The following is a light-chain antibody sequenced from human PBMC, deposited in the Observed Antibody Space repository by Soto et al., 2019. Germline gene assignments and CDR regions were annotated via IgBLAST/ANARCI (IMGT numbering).Light chain of an antibody. Sequence: QLVLTQPASVSGSPGQSITISCTGTSRDVALYNHVSWYQHHPGKAPQLIIYEHNKRPPGVSSRFSASTSGVTASLTISGLQADDEADYHCSSYAGTDDFIIFGGGTKLTVL. V-gene: IGLV2-23*01. CDR2: EHN. CDR1: SRDVALYNH. J-gene: IGLJ2*01. CDR3: SSYAGTDDFII.